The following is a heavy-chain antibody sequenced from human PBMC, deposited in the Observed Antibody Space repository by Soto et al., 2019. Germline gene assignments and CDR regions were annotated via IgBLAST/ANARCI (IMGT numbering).Heavy chain of an antibody. V-gene: IGHV3-23*01. CDR1: GFTFSSYA. CDR3: AKDGYDCSSTSCYGPINYWYFDL. CDR2: ISGSGGST. Sequence: EVQLLESGGGLVQPGGSLRLSCAASGFTFSSYAMSWVRQAPGKGLEWVSAISGSGGSTYYADSVKGRFTISRDNSKNTLYLQMNSLRAEDTAVYYCAKDGYDCSSTSCYGPINYWYFDLWGRGTLVTVSS. D-gene: IGHD2-2*01. J-gene: IGHJ2*01.